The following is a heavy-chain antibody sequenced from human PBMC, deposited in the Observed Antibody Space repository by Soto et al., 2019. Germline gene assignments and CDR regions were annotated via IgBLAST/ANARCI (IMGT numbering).Heavy chain of an antibody. CDR3: ASHFTGVLVLGTSPPGGDNFGWDV. Sequence: QVQLVKSGAEVKKPGSSVKVSCKASGGTFSRYTLTWVRQAPGQGLEWMGRIIPIVDIPNYAQKFQGRVTITADKSTSTAYMELSRLTSDDTAVYYCASHFTGVLVLGTSPPGGDNFGWDVWGQGTTVSVS. D-gene: IGHD2-8*02. CDR2: IIPIVDIP. CDR1: GGTFSRYT. V-gene: IGHV1-69*02. J-gene: IGHJ6*02.